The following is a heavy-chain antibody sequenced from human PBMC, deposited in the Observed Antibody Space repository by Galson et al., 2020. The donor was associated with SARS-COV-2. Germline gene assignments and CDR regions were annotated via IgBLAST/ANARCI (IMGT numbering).Heavy chain of an antibody. V-gene: IGHV4-39*01. Sequence: SATLSLTCTVSGGSIPTTSYFWGWIRQPPGKGLVWIGTIYYSGTTYYNPSLRSRVTISVDTSTKQFPLNLNSVTAADTAVYYCARRGGTVTARHFGFLGRCTLVTFAS. CDR1: GGSIPTTSYF. D-gene: IGHD4-17*01. J-gene: IGHJ2*01. CDR3: ARRGGTVTARHFGF. CDR2: IYYSGTT.